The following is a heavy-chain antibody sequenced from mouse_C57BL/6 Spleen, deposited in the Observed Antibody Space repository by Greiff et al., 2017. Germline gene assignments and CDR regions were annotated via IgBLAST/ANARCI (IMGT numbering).Heavy chain of an antibody. J-gene: IGHJ3*01. D-gene: IGHD2-4*01. CDR1: GYTFTSYW. CDR3: ASPYYDYFAY. V-gene: IGHV1-69*01. CDR2: IDPSDSYT. Sequence: VQLQQPGAELVMPGASVKLSCKASGYTFTSYWMHWVKQRPGQGLEWIGEIDPSDSYTNYNQKFKGKSTVTVDKSSSTAYMQLSSLTSEDSAVYYCASPYYDYFAYWGPGTLVTVSA.